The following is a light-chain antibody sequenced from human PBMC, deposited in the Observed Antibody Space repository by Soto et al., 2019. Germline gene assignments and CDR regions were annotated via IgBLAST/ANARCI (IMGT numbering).Light chain of an antibody. CDR3: QQYGNSRT. CDR2: GAS. CDR1: QSVSSTY. Sequence: EIVLTQSPATLSLSPGERATLSCRASQSVSSTYLAWYQQKPGQAPRLLIYGASSRATGIPDRFSGSGSGTDFTLIISRLEPEDFAVYYCQQYGNSRTFGQGTKLAIK. J-gene: IGKJ2*01. V-gene: IGKV3-20*01.